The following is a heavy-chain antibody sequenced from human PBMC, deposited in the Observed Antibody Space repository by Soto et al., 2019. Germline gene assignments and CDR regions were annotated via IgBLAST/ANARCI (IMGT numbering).Heavy chain of an antibody. CDR1: GGTFSSYA. CDR2: IIPIFGTA. J-gene: IGHJ4*02. Sequence: ASVKVSCKASGGTFSSYAISWVRQDPGQGLEWMGGIIPIFGTANYAQKFQGRVTITADKSTSTAYMELSSLRSEDTAVYYCARAVYYYDSSGYTPPYYFDYWGQGTLVTVSS. D-gene: IGHD3-22*01. CDR3: ARAVYYYDSSGYTPPYYFDY. V-gene: IGHV1-69*06.